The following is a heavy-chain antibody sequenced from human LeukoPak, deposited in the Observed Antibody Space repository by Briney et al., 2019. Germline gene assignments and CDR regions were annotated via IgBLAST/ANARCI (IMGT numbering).Heavy chain of an antibody. CDR3: ARTYGSGSQGSDY. CDR2: MNPNSGNT. J-gene: IGHJ4*02. V-gene: IGHV1-8*01. CDR1: GYTFTSYD. Sequence: ASVKVSCTTSGYTFTSYDINWVRQATGQGLEWMGWMNPNSGNTGYAHKFQGRVTMTRDTSITTAYMELTSLRSEDTAMYYCARTYGSGSQGSDYWGQGTLVTVSS. D-gene: IGHD3-10*01.